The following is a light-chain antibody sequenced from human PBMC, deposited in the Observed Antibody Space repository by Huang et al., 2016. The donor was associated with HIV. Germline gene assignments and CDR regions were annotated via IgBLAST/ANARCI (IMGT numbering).Light chain of an antibody. Sequence: DIQMTQSPSTLSASLGDRVIITCQVSQNISSWLAWYQQKPGKAPKVLIYNASNLKGVVPSRFSGIGSGTEFTLTIRSLQPDDFATYYCQQYDSYWTFGQGTKVEMK. CDR2: NAS. CDR3: QQYDSYWT. J-gene: IGKJ1*01. CDR1: QNISSW. V-gene: IGKV1-5*03.